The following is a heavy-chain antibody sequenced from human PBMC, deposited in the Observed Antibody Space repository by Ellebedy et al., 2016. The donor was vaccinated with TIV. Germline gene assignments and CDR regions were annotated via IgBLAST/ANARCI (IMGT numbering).Heavy chain of an antibody. J-gene: IGHJ6*03. CDR3: ARGGSGWHGGYYYYMDV. CDR1: GGSISSSSYY. CDR2: INHSGST. Sequence: SETLSLXCTVSGGSISSSSYYWSWIRQSPQKGLEWIGEINHSGSTNYNPSLKSRVTISVDTSKNQFSLKLSSVTAADTAVYYCARGGSGWHGGYYYYMDVWGKGTTVTVSS. D-gene: IGHD6-19*01. V-gene: IGHV4-39*07.